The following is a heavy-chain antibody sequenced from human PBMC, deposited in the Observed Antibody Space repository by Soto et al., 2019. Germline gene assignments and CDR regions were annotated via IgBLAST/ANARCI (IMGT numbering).Heavy chain of an antibody. CDR1: GFTFSTFA. V-gene: IGHV3-23*01. D-gene: IGHD6-13*01. CDR3: ARDRAAGGY. CDR2: ITGGSGFT. J-gene: IGHJ4*02. Sequence: GGSLRLSCAASGFTFSTFAMNWVRQAPGKGLEWVSGITGGSGFTFYADSVKGRFTISRDNSKKTLFLHMDSLRAEDTAIYYCARDRAAGGYWGQGTLVTSPQ.